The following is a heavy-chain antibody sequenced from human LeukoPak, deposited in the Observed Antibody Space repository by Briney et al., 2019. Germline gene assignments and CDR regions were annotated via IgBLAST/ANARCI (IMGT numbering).Heavy chain of an antibody. V-gene: IGHV3-21*01. CDR3: ARTDYDFWSGRFDP. Sequence: PGGSLRLSCAASGFTFSSYSMNWVRQAPGKGLEWVSSISSSTSYIYYADSVKGRFTISRDNAKNSLYLQMNSLRAEDTAVYYCARTDYDFWSGRFDPWGQGTLVTVSS. J-gene: IGHJ5*02. CDR2: ISSSTSYI. CDR1: GFTFSSYS. D-gene: IGHD3-3*01.